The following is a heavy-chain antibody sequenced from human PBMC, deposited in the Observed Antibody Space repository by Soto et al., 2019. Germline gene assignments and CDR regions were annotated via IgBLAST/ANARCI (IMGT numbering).Heavy chain of an antibody. CDR3: ARGGRGIYDP. CDR1: GYTFTSYG. V-gene: IGHV1-18*01. J-gene: IGHJ3*01. D-gene: IGHD3-22*01. CDR2: ISPFNANT. Sequence: QVQLVQCGAAVKKPGASVKVSCKASGYTFTSYGITWVRQAPGQGLEWMGWISPFNANTNHAQKLQGRVTMSTDTATSTAYMALRSLRSEDTAVYYCARGGRGIYDPWGQGTMVTVSS.